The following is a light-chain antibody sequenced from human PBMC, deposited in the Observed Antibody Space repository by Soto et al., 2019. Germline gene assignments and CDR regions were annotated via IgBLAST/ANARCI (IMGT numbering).Light chain of an antibody. J-gene: IGKJ2*01. CDR2: GAS. V-gene: IGKV3-20*01. Sequence: VLPQSPDTLSLSQGDRATLSCRASQSVRSTFLAWYQQKPGQAPRLLIYGASNRAAGIPERFSVSASGTEFTLTISRLEPDDSAVYYCQQYHDSPMNTFGQGTKLQIK. CDR1: QSVRSTF. CDR3: QQYHDSPMNT.